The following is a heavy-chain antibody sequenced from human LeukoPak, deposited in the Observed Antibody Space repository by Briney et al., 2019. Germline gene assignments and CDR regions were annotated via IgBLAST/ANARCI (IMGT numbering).Heavy chain of an antibody. CDR2: ISGSGGST. Sequence: GGSLRLSCAASGFTFSSYGMSWVRQAPGKGLEWVSAISGSGGSTYYADSVKGRFTISRDNSKSTLYLQMNSLRTEDTAVYYCAKDRHAPGRYCSSTICFPFDPWGQGTLVTVSS. CDR1: GFTFSSYG. D-gene: IGHD2-2*01. J-gene: IGHJ5*02. V-gene: IGHV3-23*01. CDR3: AKDRHAPGRYCSSTICFPFDP.